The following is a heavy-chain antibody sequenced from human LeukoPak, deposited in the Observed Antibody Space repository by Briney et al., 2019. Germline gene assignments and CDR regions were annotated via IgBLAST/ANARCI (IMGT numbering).Heavy chain of an antibody. D-gene: IGHD5-12*01. V-gene: IGHV3-9*01. CDR1: GFTFDDYA. Sequence: GGSLRLSCAASGFTFDDYAMHWVRQAPGKGLEWVSGISWNSGSIGYADSVKGRFTISRDNAKNSLYLQMNSLRAEDTALYYCAKDGGYDYRFDYWGQGTLVTVSS. J-gene: IGHJ4*02. CDR2: ISWNSGSI. CDR3: AKDGGYDYRFDY.